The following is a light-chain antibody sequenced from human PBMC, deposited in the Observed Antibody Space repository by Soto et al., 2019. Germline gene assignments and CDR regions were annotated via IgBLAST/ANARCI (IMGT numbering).Light chain of an antibody. J-gene: IGKJ5*01. CDR3: QQYSSYYMYT. V-gene: IGKV1-5*03. Sequence: DIQTTQSPSTLSASVGDRVTITCRASQNISDWLAWYQQKPEQAPKLLSYKASSLESGVTSRFSGSGSGTEFTLTFSSLQPDDGATCYCQQYSSYYMYTFGQGTRLEIK. CDR2: KAS. CDR1: QNISDW.